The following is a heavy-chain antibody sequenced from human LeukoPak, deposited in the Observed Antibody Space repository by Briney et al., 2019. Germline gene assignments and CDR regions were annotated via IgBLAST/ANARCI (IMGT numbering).Heavy chain of an antibody. CDR2: ISGSGGST. CDR1: GFTFCSYA. V-gene: IGHV3-23*01. D-gene: IGHD6-13*01. J-gene: IGHJ4*02. Sequence: GGSLRLSFAASGFTFCSYAMGWVRQAPGKGLEWVSAISGSGGSTYYADSVKGRFTISRDNSKNTLYLQMNSLRAEDTAVYYCAKVIGGSSSYGDFDYWGQGTLVTVSS. CDR3: AKVIGGSSSYGDFDY.